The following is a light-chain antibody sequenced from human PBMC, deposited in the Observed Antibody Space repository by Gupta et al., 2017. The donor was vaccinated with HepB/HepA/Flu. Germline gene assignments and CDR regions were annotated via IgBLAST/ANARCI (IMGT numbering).Light chain of an antibody. J-gene: IGLJ3*02. CDR1: SGSVSTNYY. Sequence: QTVVTQEPSFSVSPGGTVTLTCGLSSGSVSTNYYPSWYQQTPGQAPRTLIYSTNTRSSGVPDRFAGSILGNNAALTITGAQADDESYYYCVLYMGSGISVFGGGTKLTVL. CDR3: VLYMGSGISV. CDR2: STN. V-gene: IGLV8-61*01.